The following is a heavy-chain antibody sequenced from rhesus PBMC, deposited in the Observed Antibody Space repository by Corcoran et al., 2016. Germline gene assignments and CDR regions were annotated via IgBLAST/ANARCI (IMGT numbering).Heavy chain of an antibody. CDR2: INTCGCST. J-gene: IGHJ4*01. CDR1: GFTFGSYY. CDR3: ARESEAAGYFDY. D-gene: IGHD6-31*01. Sequence: EVQLVESGGGLVQPGGSLRLSCTGSGFTFGSYYMYWVRQAPGKGLEWVSAINTCGCSTWYTDSVKGRFTISKENAKNPLYLQMDSLRAEDTAVYYCARESEAAGYFDYWGQGVLVTVSS. V-gene: IGHV3-8*01.